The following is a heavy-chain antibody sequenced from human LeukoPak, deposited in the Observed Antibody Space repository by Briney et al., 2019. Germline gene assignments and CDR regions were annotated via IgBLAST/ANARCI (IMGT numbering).Heavy chain of an antibody. D-gene: IGHD6-6*01. Sequence: ASVKVSCKVSGYTLTELSMHGVRQAPGKGVEWVGGFDPEDGETFYAQKFHVRVTMTEDQSTDTAYMELSSVRSEDTAVYYCATVIAARGGYYYGMDVWGQGTTVTVSS. CDR3: ATVIAARGGYYYGMDV. CDR2: FDPEDGET. V-gene: IGHV1-24*01. CDR1: GYTLTELS. J-gene: IGHJ6*02.